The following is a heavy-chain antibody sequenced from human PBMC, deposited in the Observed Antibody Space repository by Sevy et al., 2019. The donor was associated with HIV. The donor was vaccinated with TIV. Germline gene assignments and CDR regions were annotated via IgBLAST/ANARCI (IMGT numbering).Heavy chain of an antibody. Sequence: GGSLRLSCAASGFAFSTHAMRWVRQAPGKGLEWVAVISYEGTETFYAASVEGRFTISRDNSKNMLSLQINSLRPEDTAVYYRARDGGYSVKWYPLYWGHGTLVTVSS. V-gene: IGHV3-30-3*01. CDR1: GFAFSTHA. CDR3: ARDGGYSVKWYPLY. D-gene: IGHD1-26*01. J-gene: IGHJ4*01. CDR2: ISYEGTET.